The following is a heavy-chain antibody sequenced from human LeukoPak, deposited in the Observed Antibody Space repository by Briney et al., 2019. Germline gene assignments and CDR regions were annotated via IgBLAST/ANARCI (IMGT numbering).Heavy chain of an antibody. D-gene: IGHD2-21*01. Sequence: GGSLRLSCSASGFTFSSYGMSWVHQAPGRGLEWVSLFSRNGVTTFYADSVRGRFTISRDNSENSVYLQMDSLTTEDTAVYYCAKEKDTIYFDLWGQGTLVTVSA. CDR3: AKEKDTIYFDL. J-gene: IGHJ3*01. CDR1: GFTFSSYG. V-gene: IGHV3-43*01. CDR2: FSRNGVTT.